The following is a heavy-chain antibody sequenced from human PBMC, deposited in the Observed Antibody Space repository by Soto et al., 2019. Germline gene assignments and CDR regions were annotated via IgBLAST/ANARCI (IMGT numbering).Heavy chain of an antibody. J-gene: IGHJ4*02. Sequence: GGSLRLSCAASGFTFSTYAMTWVRQAPGKGMYWVSSISGSGGTTYYADSVKGRFTISRDNSDNTLYLQMNSLRAEDTALYYCAKTSGDYSAAALPGWGQGTLVTVYS. CDR2: ISGSGGTT. V-gene: IGHV3-23*01. D-gene: IGHD4-17*01. CDR1: GFTFSTYA. CDR3: AKTSGDYSAAALPG.